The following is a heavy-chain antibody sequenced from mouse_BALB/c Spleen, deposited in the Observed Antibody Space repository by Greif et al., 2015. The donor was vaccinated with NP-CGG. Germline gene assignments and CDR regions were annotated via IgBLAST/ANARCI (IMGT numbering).Heavy chain of an antibody. J-gene: IGHJ3*01. Sequence: VQLKQSGPELVKPGASVKISCKTSGYTFTEYTMHWVKQSHGKSLERIGGINPNNGGTNYNQKFKDKATLTVDKSSSTAYMELRSLTSEDSAVYYYASRYDGFTYWGQGTLVTVSA. CDR2: INPNNGGT. CDR3: ASRYDGFTY. D-gene: IGHD1-1*01. CDR1: GYTFTEYT. V-gene: IGHV1-18*01.